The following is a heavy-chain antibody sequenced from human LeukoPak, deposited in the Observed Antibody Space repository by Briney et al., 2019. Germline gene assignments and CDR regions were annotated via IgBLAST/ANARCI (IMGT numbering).Heavy chain of an antibody. J-gene: IGHJ4*02. V-gene: IGHV4-59*08. CDR1: GASISSYY. CDR2: IHYSGST. Sequence: PSETLSLTCTVSGASISSYYWSWIRQPPGKGLEWIGYIHYSGSTNYNPSLKSRVTVSIDMSKNQFSLRLTSVTSADTAAYYCARRGYTSGRYFFDYWGQGSLVTVSS. D-gene: IGHD6-19*01. CDR3: ARRGYTSGRYFFDY.